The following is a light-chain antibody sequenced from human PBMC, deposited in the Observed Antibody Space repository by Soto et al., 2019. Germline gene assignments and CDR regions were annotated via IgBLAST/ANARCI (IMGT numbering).Light chain of an antibody. V-gene: IGKV3-20*01. CDR2: GAS. CDR3: QHYGSALFT. J-gene: IGKJ3*01. Sequence: EIVLTQSPGTLSLSPGERATLSCRASPSFSSSYLAWYQQKPCQAPRLLIYGASSRATGIPDRFSGSGSGTDFTLTISSLEPEDFSVYYCQHYGSALFTCGPGTKVDVK. CDR1: PSFSSSY.